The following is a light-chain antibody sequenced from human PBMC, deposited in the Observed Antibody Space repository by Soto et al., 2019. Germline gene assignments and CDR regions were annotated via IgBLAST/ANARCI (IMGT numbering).Light chain of an antibody. CDR1: QGISSY. V-gene: IGKV1-9*01. J-gene: IGKJ5*01. CDR2: GAS. CDR3: QQLNTYPIT. Sequence: IQLTQSPSSLSASVGDRVTITCRASQGISSYLAWYQQKPGKAPKLLIYGASTLEGGVPFRFSGSGSGTNFTLTISSLQPEDFATYYCQQLNTYPITFGQGTRLEIK.